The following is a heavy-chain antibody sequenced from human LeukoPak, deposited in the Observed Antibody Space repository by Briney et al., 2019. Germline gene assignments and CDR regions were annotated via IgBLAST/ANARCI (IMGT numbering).Heavy chain of an antibody. J-gene: IGHJ4*02. CDR1: GFTFSDYY. D-gene: IGHD3-9*01. V-gene: IGHV3-11*06. CDR3: ASMGGRLRYFDWLLPFDY. Sequence: GGSLRLSCAASGFTFSDYYMSWIRQAPGKGLEWVSYISSSSSYTNYADSVKGRFTISRDNAKNSLYLQMNSLRAEDTAVYYCASMGGRLRYFDWLLPFDYCGQGTLVTVSS. CDR2: ISSSSSYT.